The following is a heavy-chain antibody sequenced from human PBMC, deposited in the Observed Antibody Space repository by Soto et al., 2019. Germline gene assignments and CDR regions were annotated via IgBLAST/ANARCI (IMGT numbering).Heavy chain of an antibody. D-gene: IGHD5-18*01. V-gene: IGHV3-74*01. Sequence: VPLVESGGGLVQPGGSLSLSCAASGFTFSSYWMHWVRQASGKGLVWVSRISTDGSITTYADSVKGRFTISRDNAKNTLYLQMNSLRAEDTAVYYCARGGAHTAMANEYWGQGALVTVSS. J-gene: IGHJ4*02. CDR3: ARGGAHTAMANEY. CDR2: ISTDGSIT. CDR1: GFTFSSYW.